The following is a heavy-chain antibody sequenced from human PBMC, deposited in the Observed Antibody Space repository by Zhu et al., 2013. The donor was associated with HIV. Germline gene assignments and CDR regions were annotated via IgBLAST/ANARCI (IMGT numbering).Heavy chain of an antibody. J-gene: IGHJ6*02. CDR3: ARWGGIWFGENLYGRDV. V-gene: IGHV1-2*07. Sequence: QVQLVQSGAEVKKPGASVKVSCKASGYTFTGYHMHWVRQAPGQGLEWMGWINPNSGGTNYAHKFQGRVTMTRDTSINTGYMELSSLRSDDTAVYYCARWGGIWFGENLYGRDVWGRRDRRSPSP. D-gene: IGHD3-10*01. CDR1: GYTFTGYH. CDR2: INPNSGGT.